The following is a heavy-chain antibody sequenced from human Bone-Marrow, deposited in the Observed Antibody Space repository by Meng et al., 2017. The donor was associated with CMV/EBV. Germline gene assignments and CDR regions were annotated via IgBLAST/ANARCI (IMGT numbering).Heavy chain of an antibody. Sequence: SVKVSCKASGGTFSSHAISWVRQAPGQGLEWMGGIIPILGIANYAQKFQGRVTITADKSTSTAYMELSSLRSEDTAVYYCARSVCSSTSCYPPMWAFDIWGQGTMVTVSS. CDR1: GGTFSSHA. V-gene: IGHV1-69*10. D-gene: IGHD2-2*01. CDR2: IIPILGIA. J-gene: IGHJ3*02. CDR3: ARSVCSSTSCYPPMWAFDI.